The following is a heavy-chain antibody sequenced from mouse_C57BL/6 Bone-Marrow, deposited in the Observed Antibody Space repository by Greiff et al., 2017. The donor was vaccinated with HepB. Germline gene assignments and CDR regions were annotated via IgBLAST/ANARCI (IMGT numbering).Heavy chain of an antibody. Sequence: DVMLVESGGGLVQPGGSLKLSCAASGFTFSDYYMYWVRQTPEKRLEWVAYISNGGGSTYYPDTVKGRFTISRDNAKNTLYLQMSRLKSEDKAMYYCARQGGYYAYYFDYWGQGTTLTVSS. CDR2: ISNGGGST. J-gene: IGHJ2*01. D-gene: IGHD2-3*01. CDR1: GFTFSDYY. CDR3: ARQGGYYAYYFDY. V-gene: IGHV5-12*01.